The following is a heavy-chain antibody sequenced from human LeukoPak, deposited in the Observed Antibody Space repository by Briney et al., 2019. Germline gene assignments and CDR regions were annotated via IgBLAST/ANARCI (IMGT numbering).Heavy chain of an antibody. CDR1: GCTFSSYA. CDR3: ARAVYYYDSSGYYSGFFDY. J-gene: IGHJ4*02. CDR2: IIPIFGIA. V-gene: IGHV1-69*04. Sequence: RASVKVSCKASGCTFSSYAISWVRQAPGQGLEWMGRIIPIFGIANYAQKFQGRVTITADKSTSTAYMELSSLRSEDTAVYYCARAVYYYDSSGYYSGFFDYWGQGTLVTVSS. D-gene: IGHD3-22*01.